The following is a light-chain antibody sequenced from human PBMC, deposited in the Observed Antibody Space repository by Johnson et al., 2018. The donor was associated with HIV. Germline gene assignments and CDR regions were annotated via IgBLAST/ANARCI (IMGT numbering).Light chain of an antibody. J-gene: IGLJ1*01. V-gene: IGLV1-51*01. CDR1: SSNIGNNY. Sequence: QSVLTQPPSVSAAPGQKVTISCSGSSSNIGNNYVSWYQQPPGTAPKLLIYDHNKRPSGIPDRFSGSKSGTSATLGITGLQTGDQPDYDCGTWDSSLSSGGGFGTGTKVTVL. CDR2: DHN. CDR3: GTWDSSLSSGGG.